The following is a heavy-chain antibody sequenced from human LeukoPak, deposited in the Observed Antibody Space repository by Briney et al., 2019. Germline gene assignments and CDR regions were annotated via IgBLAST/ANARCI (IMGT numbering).Heavy chain of an antibody. CDR3: AKDRRLLRGIDY. CDR2: ISYDGSNK. V-gene: IGHV3-30*18. Sequence: QSGRSLRLSCAASGFTFSSYGMHWVRQAPGKGLEWVAVISYDGSNKYYADSVKGRFTISRDNSKNTLYLQMNSLRAEDTAVYYCAKDRRLLRGIDYWGQGTLVTVSS. D-gene: IGHD2-15*01. J-gene: IGHJ4*02. CDR1: GFTFSSYG.